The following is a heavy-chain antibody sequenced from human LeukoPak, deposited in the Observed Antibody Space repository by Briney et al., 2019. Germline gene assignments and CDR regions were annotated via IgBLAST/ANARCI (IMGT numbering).Heavy chain of an antibody. D-gene: IGHD5-24*01. CDR3: AKNVEMATISYYYYMDV. CDR2: INLSGGST. J-gene: IGHJ6*03. Sequence: ASVKVSCKASGYTFTSYYMHWVRQAPGQGLEWMGIINLSGGSTSYAQKFQGRVTMTRDTSTSTVYMELSSLRSEDTAVYYCAKNVEMATISYYYYMDVWGKGTTVTVSS. CDR1: GYTFTSYY. V-gene: IGHV1-46*01.